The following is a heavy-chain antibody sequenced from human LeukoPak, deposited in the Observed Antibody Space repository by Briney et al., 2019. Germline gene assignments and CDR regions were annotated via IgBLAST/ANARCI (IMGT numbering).Heavy chain of an antibody. CDR1: GFTFSSYS. Sequence: GSLRLSCAASGFTFSSYSMNWVRQAPGKGLEWVSYISSSSSTIYYADSVKGRFTISRDNSEKTLYLQMNSLRAEDTAVYYCAKGIAAAGKYYFDYWGQGTLVTVSS. CDR2: ISSSSSTI. D-gene: IGHD6-13*01. J-gene: IGHJ4*02. CDR3: AKGIAAAGKYYFDY. V-gene: IGHV3-48*01.